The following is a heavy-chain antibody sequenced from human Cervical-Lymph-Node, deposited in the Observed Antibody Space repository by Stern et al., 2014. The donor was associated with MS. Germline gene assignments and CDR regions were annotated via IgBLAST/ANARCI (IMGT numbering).Heavy chain of an antibody. CDR3: GRVPTTSTSGGGPDY. Sequence: QVQLVQSGAEVKKPGASVKVSCKASGYSFTTYWMHWVRQAPGQGLEWMGIINPSGDYTNYPQKFQGRITMNRDTSTSTVYMELSSLRSEDTAVYYCGRVPTTSTSGGGPDYWGQGTLVTFSS. V-gene: IGHV1-46*03. J-gene: IGHJ4*02. CDR2: INPSGDYT. D-gene: IGHD6-19*01. CDR1: GYSFTTYW.